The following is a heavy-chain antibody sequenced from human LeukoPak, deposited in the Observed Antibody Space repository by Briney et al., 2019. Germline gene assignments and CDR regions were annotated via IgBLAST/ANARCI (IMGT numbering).Heavy chain of an antibody. V-gene: IGHV3-21*01. D-gene: IGHD6-13*01. J-gene: IGHJ4*02. CDR2: ISSSSSYI. Sequence: PGGSLRLSCAASGFTFDDYAMHWVRQAPGKGLEWVSSISSSSSYIYYADSVKGRFTISRDNARNSLYLQMNSLRGDDTAVYYCATWAGTATGFSGPFDYWSQGTPVTVSS. CDR3: ATWAGTATGFSGPFDY. CDR1: GFTFDDYA.